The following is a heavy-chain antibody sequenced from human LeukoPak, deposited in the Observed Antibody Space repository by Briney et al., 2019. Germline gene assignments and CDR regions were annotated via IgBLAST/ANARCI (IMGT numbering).Heavy chain of an antibody. J-gene: IGHJ4*02. CDR3: ARSSDGSGYYYPWDY. Sequence: ETLSLTCTVSGGSISSYYWSWIRQPPGKGLEWIGYIYYSGSTNFNPSLKSRVTISVDTSKNQFSLKLSSVTAADTAVYYCARSSDGSGYYYPWDYWGQGTLVTVSS. V-gene: IGHV4-59*08. CDR1: GGSISSYY. CDR2: IYYSGST. D-gene: IGHD3-22*01.